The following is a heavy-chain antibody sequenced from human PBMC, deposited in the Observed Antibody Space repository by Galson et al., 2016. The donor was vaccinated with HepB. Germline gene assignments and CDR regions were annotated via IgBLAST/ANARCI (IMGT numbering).Heavy chain of an antibody. Sequence: QSGAEVKKSGESLRISCQGSGYTFSTYWIAWVRQMPGRGLEWMGSIYPGDSDTRYSPSFQGLVTISADKSITTAYLQWRNLRASDTAIHYCATSPNHYGDYMGGFDPWGPGTRVIVSS. CDR3: ATSPNHYGDYMGGFDP. J-gene: IGHJ5*02. CDR1: GYTFSTYW. CDR2: IYPGDSDT. D-gene: IGHD4-17*01. V-gene: IGHV5-51*01.